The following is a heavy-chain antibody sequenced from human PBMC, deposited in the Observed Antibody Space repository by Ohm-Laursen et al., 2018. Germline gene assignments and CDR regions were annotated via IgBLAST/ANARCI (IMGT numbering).Heavy chain of an antibody. CDR2: ISYSGST. J-gene: IGHJ6*02. V-gene: IGHV4-59*01. D-gene: IGHD2-2*01. CDR3: ARLGSTHYDYYYGMDV. CDR1: GGSIRSYY. Sequence: SGTLSLTCAVSGGSIRSYYWSWIRQPPGKGLEWIGYISYSGSTNYNPSLKSRVTISVDTSKNQFSLKLSSVTAADTAVYYCARLGSTHYDYYYGMDVWGQGTTVTVSS.